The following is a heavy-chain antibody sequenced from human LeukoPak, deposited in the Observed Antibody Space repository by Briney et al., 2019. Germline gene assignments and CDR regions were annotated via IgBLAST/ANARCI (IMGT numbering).Heavy chain of an antibody. V-gene: IGHV1-2*02. Sequence: ASVKVSCKASGYTFTGYYMHWVRQAPGQGLEWMGWINPNSGGTNYAQKFQGRVTMTRDTSISTAYMELSRLRSDDTAVYYCPNNRARLAVAYYGMDVWGQGTTVTVSS. CDR3: PNNRARLAVAYYGMDV. CDR2: INPNSGGT. J-gene: IGHJ6*02. D-gene: IGHD6-19*01. CDR1: GYTFTGYY.